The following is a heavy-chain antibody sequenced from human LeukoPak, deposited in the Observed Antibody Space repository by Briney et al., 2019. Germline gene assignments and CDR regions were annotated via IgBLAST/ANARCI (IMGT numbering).Heavy chain of an antibody. V-gene: IGHV1-2*02. CDR1: GYTFTGYY. CDR3: ARAGSGFYSFDY. Sequence: ASVKVSCKASGYTFTGYYMHWVRQAPGQGLEWMGWINPNSGGTNYAQKFQGRVTMTRDTSISTAYMELSRLRSDDTALYYCARAGSGFYSFDYWGQGTLVTVSS. J-gene: IGHJ4*02. CDR2: INPNSGGT. D-gene: IGHD3-22*01.